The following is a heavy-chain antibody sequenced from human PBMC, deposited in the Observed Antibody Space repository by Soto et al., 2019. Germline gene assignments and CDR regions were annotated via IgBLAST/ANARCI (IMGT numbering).Heavy chain of an antibody. CDR3: ARSYSGSYYDAFGI. CDR1: GYTFTSYA. V-gene: IGHV1-3*01. J-gene: IGHJ3*02. CDR2: INAGNGNT. D-gene: IGHD1-26*01. Sequence: QVQLVQSGAEVKKPGASVKVSCKASGYTFTSYAIHWVRQAAGQRPEWMGWINAGNGNTKYSQKFQGRVTLTRDTSASTAYMELSSLRSEDTAVYYCARSYSGSYYDAFGIWGQGTMVTVSS.